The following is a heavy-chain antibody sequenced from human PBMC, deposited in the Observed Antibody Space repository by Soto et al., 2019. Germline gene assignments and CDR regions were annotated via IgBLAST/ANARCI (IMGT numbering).Heavy chain of an antibody. CDR2: ISYDGSNK. CDR3: ARSLGSYGSRSQFNGMDV. D-gene: IGHD3-10*01. J-gene: IGHJ6*02. Sequence: QVQLVESGGGVVQPGRSLRLSCAASGFTFSSYAMHWVRQAPGKGLEWVAVISYDGSNKYYADSVKGRFTISRDNSKNTLYLQMNSLRAEDTAVYYCARSLGSYGSRSQFNGMDVWGQGTTVTVSS. CDR1: GFTFSSYA. V-gene: IGHV3-30-3*01.